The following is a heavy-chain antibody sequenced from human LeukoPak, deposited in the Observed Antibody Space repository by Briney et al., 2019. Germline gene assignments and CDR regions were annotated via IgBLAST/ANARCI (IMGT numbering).Heavy chain of an antibody. CDR3: ARQGRFLESLLFDY. V-gene: IGHV4-39*01. Sequence: SETLSLTCTVSGGSISSSNYCWGWIRQPPWKGLEWIGSIYYSGSTYYNPSLKSRVAMSVDTSKDQFSLKLSSVTAADTAVYYCARQGRFLESLLFDYWGQGTLATVSS. D-gene: IGHD3-3*01. CDR1: GGSISSSNYC. J-gene: IGHJ4*02. CDR2: IYYSGST.